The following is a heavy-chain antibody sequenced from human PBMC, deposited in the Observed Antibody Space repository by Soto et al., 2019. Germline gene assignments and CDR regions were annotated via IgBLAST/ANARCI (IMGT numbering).Heavy chain of an antibody. D-gene: IGHD2-15*01. J-gene: IGHJ6*02. CDR2: ISASGRST. V-gene: IGHV3-23*01. Sequence: GGSLSLSCAASGLTFSTSAMSWVRQAPGKGLEWVSLISASGRSTDYADSVKGRFTISRDNSKSTVYLQMNSLRADDTAVYYCAKDPPSEKLQPDYGMDVWGQGTTVTVSS. CDR1: GLTFSTSA. CDR3: AKDPPSEKLQPDYGMDV.